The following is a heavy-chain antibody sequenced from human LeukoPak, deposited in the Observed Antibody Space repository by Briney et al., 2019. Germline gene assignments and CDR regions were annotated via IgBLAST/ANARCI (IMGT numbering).Heavy chain of an antibody. D-gene: IGHD2-2*01. CDR1: GFTVSSNY. V-gene: IGHV3-53*01. CDR2: IYSGGST. Sequence: GGSLRLSCAASGFTVSSNYMSWVRQAPGKGLEWVSVIYSGGSTYYADSVKGRFTISRDNSKNTLYLQMNSLRAEDTAVYYCAKTPKVVIPHYFDYWGQGTLVTVSS. CDR3: AKTPKVVIPHYFDY. J-gene: IGHJ4*02.